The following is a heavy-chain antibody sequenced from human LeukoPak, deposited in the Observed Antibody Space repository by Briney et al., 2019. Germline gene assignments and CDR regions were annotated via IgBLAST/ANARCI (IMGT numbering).Heavy chain of an antibody. CDR3: AIGSNWGGGYY. Sequence: GGSLRLSCAASAFTFSSYSMNWVRQAPGKGLEWVSYISSSSSTIYYADSVKGRFTISRDNAKNSLCLQMNSLRAEDTAVYYCAIGSNWGGGYYWVQGTLVTVSS. CDR2: ISSSSSTI. V-gene: IGHV3-48*01. D-gene: IGHD7-27*01. J-gene: IGHJ4*02. CDR1: AFTFSSYS.